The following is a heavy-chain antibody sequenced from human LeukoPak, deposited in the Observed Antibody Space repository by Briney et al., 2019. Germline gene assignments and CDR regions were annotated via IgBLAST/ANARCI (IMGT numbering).Heavy chain of an antibody. J-gene: IGHJ4*02. CDR2: INPSSGST. CDR1: GYTVTRYH. D-gene: IGHD4-23*01. V-gene: IGHV1-46*04. CDR3: VRDYYGGHSNGPDY. Sequence: ASVKVSCEASGYTVTRYHMHWVRQAPGQGLEWMGIINPSSGSTRYAQKLQGRVTVTTDTSTSTVYMELSSLTSEDTAVYYCVRDYYGGHSNGPDYWGQGTVVTVSS.